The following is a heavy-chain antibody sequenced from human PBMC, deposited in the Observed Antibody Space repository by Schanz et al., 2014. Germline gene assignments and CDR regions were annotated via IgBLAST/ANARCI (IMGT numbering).Heavy chain of an antibody. CDR2: INGNGGIT. V-gene: IGHV3-23*01. J-gene: IGHJ4*02. CDR3: ARDGAELYYFDD. Sequence: EVQLLESGGALVQPGGSLRLSCSASGFTFSTYAMSWVRQAPGKGLEWVSAINGNGGITYYADPVKGRFTISRDNSKNTLYLQMNGLRAEDTAVFYCARDGAELYYFDDWVQGTLVTVSS. D-gene: IGHD1-1*01. CDR1: GFTFSTYA.